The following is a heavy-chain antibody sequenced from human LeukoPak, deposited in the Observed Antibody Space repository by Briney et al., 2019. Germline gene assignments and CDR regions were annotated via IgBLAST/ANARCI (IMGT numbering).Heavy chain of an antibody. CDR2: IIPILGIA. CDR1: GCTFSSYA. Sequence: GASVKVSCKASGCTFSSYAISWVRQAPGQGLEWMGRIIPILGIANYAQKFQGRVTITADKSTSTAYMELSSLRSEDTAVYYCARDQAAATDYYYYYGMDVWGQGTTVIVSS. J-gene: IGHJ6*02. V-gene: IGHV1-69*04. CDR3: ARDQAAATDYYYYYGMDV. D-gene: IGHD6-13*01.